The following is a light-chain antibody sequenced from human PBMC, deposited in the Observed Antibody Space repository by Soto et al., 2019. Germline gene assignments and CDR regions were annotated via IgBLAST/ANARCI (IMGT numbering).Light chain of an antibody. CDR3: QQYNNWPLT. V-gene: IGKV3-15*01. CDR1: QSVSSS. Sequence: EIVLTQSPGTLPLSPGERATLSCRASQSVSSSYVAWYQQKPGQAPRLLIFATSTRATGIPARFSGSGSGTEFTLTISSLQSEDSAVYDCQQYNNWPLTFGRGTKV. J-gene: IGKJ4*01. CDR2: ATS.